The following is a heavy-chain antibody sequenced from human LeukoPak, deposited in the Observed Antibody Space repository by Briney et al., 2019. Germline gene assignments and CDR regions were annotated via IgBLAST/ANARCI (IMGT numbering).Heavy chain of an antibody. CDR2: ISGSGGST. D-gene: IGHD4-23*01. CDR3: AKDMEDYGGNSFDS. CDR1: GFTFSSYA. V-gene: IGHV3-23*01. J-gene: IGHJ4*02. Sequence: PGGSLRLSCAASGFTFSSYAMSWVRQAPGKVLGWVSAISGSGGSTYYADSVKGRFTVSRDNNKNSVYLEMKDLTMEDTALYYCAKDMEDYGGNSFDSWGEGTLVTVSS.